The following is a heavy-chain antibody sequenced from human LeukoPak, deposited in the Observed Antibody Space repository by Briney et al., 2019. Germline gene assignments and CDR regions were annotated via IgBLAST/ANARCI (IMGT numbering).Heavy chain of an antibody. CDR2: MNPNSGNT. Sequence: ASVKVSCKASGYTFTSYDINWVRQATGQGLEWMGWMNPNSGNTGYAQKFQGRVTMTRNTSISTAYMELSSLRSEDTAVYYCASPYDFWSGSEFKDAFDIWGQGTMVTVSS. CDR1: GYTFTSYD. D-gene: IGHD3-3*01. J-gene: IGHJ3*02. CDR3: ASPYDFWSGSEFKDAFDI. V-gene: IGHV1-8*01.